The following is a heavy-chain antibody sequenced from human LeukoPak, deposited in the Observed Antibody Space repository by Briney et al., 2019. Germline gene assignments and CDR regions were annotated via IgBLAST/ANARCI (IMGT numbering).Heavy chain of an antibody. V-gene: IGHV1-2*02. CDR2: INPNSGGT. CDR3: ARGLIKYCSGGSCYSGLFNFDY. D-gene: IGHD2-15*01. CDR1: GYTFTGYY. Sequence: GASVKVSCKASGYTFTGYYMHWVRQAPGQGLEWMGWINPNSGGTNYAQKFQGRVTMTRDTSISTAYMELSRLRSDDTAVYYCARGLIKYCSGGSCYSGLFNFDYWGQGTLVTVSS. J-gene: IGHJ4*02.